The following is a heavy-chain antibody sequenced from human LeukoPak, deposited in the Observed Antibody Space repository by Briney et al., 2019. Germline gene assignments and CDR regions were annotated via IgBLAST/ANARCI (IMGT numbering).Heavy chain of an antibody. CDR1: GFTFSSYG. V-gene: IGHV3-30*18. Sequence: GGSLRLSCAASGFTFSSYGMHWVRQAPGKGLEWVAVISYDGSNKYYADSVKGRFTISRDNSKNTLYLQMNSLRAEDTAVYYCAKGGGGHSAYSDVWGKGTTVTVSS. CDR3: AKGGGGHSAYSDV. CDR2: ISYDGSNK. D-gene: IGHD5-12*01. J-gene: IGHJ6*04.